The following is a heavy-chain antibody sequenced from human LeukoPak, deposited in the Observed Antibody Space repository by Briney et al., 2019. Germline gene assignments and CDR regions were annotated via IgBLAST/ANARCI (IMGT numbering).Heavy chain of an antibody. D-gene: IGHD3-3*01. CDR1: GYTFTSYY. CDR3: ARDQGIYFWSGPMYYFDY. J-gene: IGHJ4*02. CDR2: INPNSGGT. V-gene: IGHV1-2*02. Sequence: ASVKVSCKASGYTFTSYYMHWVRQAPGQGLEWMGWINPNSGGTNYAQKFQGRVTMTRDTSISTAYMELSRLRSDDTAVYYCARDQGIYFWSGPMYYFDYWGQGTLVTVSS.